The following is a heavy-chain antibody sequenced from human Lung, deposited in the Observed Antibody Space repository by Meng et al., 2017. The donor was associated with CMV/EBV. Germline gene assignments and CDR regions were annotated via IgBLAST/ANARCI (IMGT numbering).Heavy chain of an antibody. J-gene: IGHJ5*02. CDR3: AREVKGSYDFWSGYNWFDP. D-gene: IGHD3-3*01. Sequence: SETXSLTCTVSGGSISSYYWSWIRQPPGKGLEWIGYIYYSGSTNYNPSLKSRVTISVDTSKNQFSLKLSSVTAADTAVYYCAREVKGSYDFWSGYNWFDPWXQGTLVTVSS. CDR2: IYYSGST. V-gene: IGHV4-59*01. CDR1: GGSISSYY.